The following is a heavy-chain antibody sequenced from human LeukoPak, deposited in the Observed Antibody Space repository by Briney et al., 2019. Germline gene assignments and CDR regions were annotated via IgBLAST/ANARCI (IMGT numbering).Heavy chain of an antibody. Sequence: PSETLSLTCPVSGRSISSSSYYWGWIREPPGKGLEWIGSIYYSGSTYYNPSLKSRVTISVDTSKHQFSLKLSSVTAADTAVYYCASYTMVQGEYAFDIWGQGTMVTVSS. V-gene: IGHV4-39*07. CDR1: GRSISSSSYY. CDR2: IYYSGST. CDR3: ASYTMVQGEYAFDI. J-gene: IGHJ3*02. D-gene: IGHD3-10*01.